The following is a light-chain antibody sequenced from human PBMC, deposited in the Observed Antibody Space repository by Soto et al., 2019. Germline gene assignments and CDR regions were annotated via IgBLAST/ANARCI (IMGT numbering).Light chain of an antibody. Sequence: DIQMTQSPSSLSASVGDRVTHTCRASQSISDYLNWYQQKPGKAPNLLIYAASSLQSGVPSRFSGSGSGTDFTLTISSLQPDDFATYYCQQYNSYPLTFGGGTKVDIK. V-gene: IGKV1-39*01. CDR2: AAS. CDR1: QSISDY. CDR3: QQYNSYPLT. J-gene: IGKJ4*01.